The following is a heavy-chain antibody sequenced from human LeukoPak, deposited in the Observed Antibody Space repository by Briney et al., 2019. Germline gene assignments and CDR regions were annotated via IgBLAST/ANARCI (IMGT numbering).Heavy chain of an antibody. V-gene: IGHV3-64*02. CDR2: ISNSGDNT. CDR3: ARELSYHYLDV. Sequence: GGSLRLSCVASGFTFSSSSMQRVRQAPGKGLEFVAAISNSGDNTRHADAVEGRFTISRDNSKNTLYLQMHSLRAEDMAVYYCARELSYHYLDVWGTGTTVTVSS. J-gene: IGHJ6*03. CDR1: GFTFSSSS.